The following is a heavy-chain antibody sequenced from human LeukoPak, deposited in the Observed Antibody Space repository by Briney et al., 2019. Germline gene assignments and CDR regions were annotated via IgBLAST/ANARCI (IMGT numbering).Heavy chain of an antibody. CDR1: GFTFSSYS. Sequence: GGSLRLSCAASGFTFSSYSMNWVRQAPGKGLEWVSSISSSGTYIYYADSVKGRFTISRDNAKNSLYLQMNSLRAEDTAVYYCARGRDSSGLSESEYWGQGTLVTVSS. CDR2: ISSSGTYI. J-gene: IGHJ4*02. CDR3: ARGRDSSGLSESEY. V-gene: IGHV3-21*01. D-gene: IGHD3-22*01.